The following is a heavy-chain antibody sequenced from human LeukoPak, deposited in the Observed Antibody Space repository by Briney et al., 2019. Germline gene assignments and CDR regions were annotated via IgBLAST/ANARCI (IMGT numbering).Heavy chain of an antibody. CDR1: GFTLSNSW. J-gene: IGHJ4*02. D-gene: IGHD3-10*01. V-gene: IGHV3-7*02. CDR2: IKQDGSEK. CDR3: ARMVRLDY. Sequence: HPGGSLRLSCAASGFTLSNSWMSWVRQAPGKGLEWVANIKQDGSEKYYVDSVKGRFSISRDNAKNSLYLQMNSLRAEDTAVYYCARMVRLDYWGQGTLVTVSS.